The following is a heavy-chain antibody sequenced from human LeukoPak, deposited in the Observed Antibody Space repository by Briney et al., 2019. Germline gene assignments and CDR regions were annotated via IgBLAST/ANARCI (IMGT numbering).Heavy chain of an antibody. CDR3: ARGRSYVDY. J-gene: IGHJ4*02. CDR2: IYYSGST. Sequence: TSETLSLTCTVSGGSISYYYWSWIRQPPGKGLEWIGYIYYSGSTNYNPSLKSRVAISVDTSKNQFSLKLISVTAADTAVYYCARGRSYVDYWGQGTLVTVSS. V-gene: IGHV4-59*01. CDR1: GGSISYYY.